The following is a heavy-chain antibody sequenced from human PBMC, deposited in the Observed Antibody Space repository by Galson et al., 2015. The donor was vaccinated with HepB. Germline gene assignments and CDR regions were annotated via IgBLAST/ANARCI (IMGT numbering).Heavy chain of an antibody. CDR3: AKSLAAAASRPARRYYYYYGMDV. CDR1: GFTFSSYA. Sequence: SLRLSCAASGFTFSSYAMSWVRQAPGKGLEWVSAISGSGGSTYYADSVKGRFTISRDNSKNTLYLQMNSLRAEDTAVYYCAKSLAAAASRPARRYYYYYGMDVWGQGTTVTVSS. CDR2: ISGSGGST. J-gene: IGHJ6*02. V-gene: IGHV3-23*01. D-gene: IGHD6-13*01.